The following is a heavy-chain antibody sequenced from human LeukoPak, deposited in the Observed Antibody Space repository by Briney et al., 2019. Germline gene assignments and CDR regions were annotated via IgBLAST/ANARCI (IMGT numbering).Heavy chain of an antibody. J-gene: IGHJ3*02. D-gene: IGHD3-22*01. V-gene: IGHV2-5*01. Sequence: SGPTLVNPTQTLTLTCTFSGFSLSTSGVGVGWIRQPPGKALEWLALIYWNDDKRYSPSLKSRLTITKDTSKNQVVLTMTNMDPVDTATYYCAHPERRNYYDSSGSPDAFDIWGQGTMVTVSS. CDR2: IYWNDDK. CDR1: GFSLSTSGVG. CDR3: AHPERRNYYDSSGSPDAFDI.